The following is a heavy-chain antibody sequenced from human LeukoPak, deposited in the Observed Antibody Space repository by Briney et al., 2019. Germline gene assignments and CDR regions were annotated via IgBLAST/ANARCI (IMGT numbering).Heavy chain of an antibody. J-gene: IGHJ6*03. CDR1: GYTFSSYA. CDR3: ARSTIFGVVIMTYYYYMDV. CDR2: INANTGNP. D-gene: IGHD3-3*01. V-gene: IGHV7-4-1*02. Sequence: ASVKVSCKASGYTFSSYAMNWVRQAPGQGLEWMGWINANTGNPTYAQGFTGRFVFSLDTSVSTAYLQISSLKAEDTAVYYCARSTIFGVVIMTYYYYMDVWGKGTTVIVSS.